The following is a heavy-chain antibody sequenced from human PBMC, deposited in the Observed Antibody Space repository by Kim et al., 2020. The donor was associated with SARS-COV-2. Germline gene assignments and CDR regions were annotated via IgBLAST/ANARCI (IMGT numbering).Heavy chain of an antibody. CDR3: TRVPATTLALWVTFDV. CDR1: GFTFSGSA. CDR2: IRSKANSYAT. D-gene: IGHD1-1*01. Sequence: GGSLRLSCAASGFTFSGSAMHWVRQASGKGLEWVGRIRSKANSYATTYAASGKVRITIASDESKITAYLQMNSPETADTAVYSCTRVPATTLALWVTFDV. J-gene: IGHJ3*01. V-gene: IGHV3-73*01.